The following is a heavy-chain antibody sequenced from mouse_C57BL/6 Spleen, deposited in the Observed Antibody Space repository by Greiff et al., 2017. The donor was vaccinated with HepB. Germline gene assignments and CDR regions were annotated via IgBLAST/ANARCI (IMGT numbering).Heavy chain of an antibody. V-gene: IGHV5-6*02. D-gene: IGHD4-1*01. CDR2: ISSGGSYT. CDR1: GFTFSSYG. J-gene: IGHJ2*01. Sequence: DVMLVESGGDLVKPGGSLKLSCAASGFTFSSYGMSWVRQTPDKRLEWVATISSGGSYTYYPDSVKGRFTISRDNAKNTLYLQMSSLKSEDTAMYYCARRDTGTLDYWGQGTTLTVSS. CDR3: ARRDTGTLDY.